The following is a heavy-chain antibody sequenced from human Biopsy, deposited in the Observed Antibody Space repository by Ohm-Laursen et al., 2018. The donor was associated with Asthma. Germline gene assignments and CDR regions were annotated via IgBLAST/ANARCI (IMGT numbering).Heavy chain of an antibody. CDR3: GIVVAANPFQGDC. J-gene: IGHJ4*02. D-gene: IGHD2-15*01. Sequence: SLRLSCAASGFSFNSYGMNWVRQAPGKGLEWVAVISYDGSITHYADSVKGRFTISRDNSKNTVYLDISSLRIEDTAVFYCGIVVAANPFQGDCWGQGTLVTVPS. CDR2: ISYDGSIT. CDR1: GFSFNSYG. V-gene: IGHV3-30*03.